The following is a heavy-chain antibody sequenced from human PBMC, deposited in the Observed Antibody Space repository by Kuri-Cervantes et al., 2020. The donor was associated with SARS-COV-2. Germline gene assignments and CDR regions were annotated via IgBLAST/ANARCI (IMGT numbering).Heavy chain of an antibody. CDR3: AKGSYSGPLDYYYGMDV. Sequence: GGSLRLSCAASGFTFSSYAMSWVRQAPGKGLEWVSAISGSGGSTYYADSVKGRFTISRDNSKNTLYLQMNSLRAEDTAVYYCAKGSYSGPLDYYYGMDVWGQGTTVTVSS. CDR1: GFTFSSYA. D-gene: IGHD6-13*01. V-gene: IGHV3-23*01. J-gene: IGHJ6*02. CDR2: ISGSGGST.